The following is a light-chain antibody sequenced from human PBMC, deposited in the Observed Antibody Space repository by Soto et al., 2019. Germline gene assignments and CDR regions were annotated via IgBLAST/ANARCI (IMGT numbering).Light chain of an antibody. J-gene: IGLJ1*01. Sequence: QSALTQPASVSGSPGQSITISCTGTSSDVGGYNYVSWYQQHPGKVPKLMIYDVSNRPSGVSNRFSGSESGNTASLTISGLQAEDEADYYCSSYTSSSTLYVFGTGTKVTFL. CDR2: DVS. CDR1: SSDVGGYNY. CDR3: SSYTSSSTLYV. V-gene: IGLV2-14*01.